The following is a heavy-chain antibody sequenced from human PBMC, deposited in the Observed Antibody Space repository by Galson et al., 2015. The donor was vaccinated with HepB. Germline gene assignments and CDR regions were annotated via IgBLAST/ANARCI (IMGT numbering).Heavy chain of an antibody. CDR3: ARIATHVYSSGWYRSRFDY. Sequence: SVKVSCKASGSTFTGYYMHWVRQAPGQGLEWMGWINPNSGGTNYAQKFQGRVTMTTDTSTSTAYIELRSLRSDDTAVYYCARIATHVYSSGWYRSRFDYWGQGTLVTVSS. V-gene: IGHV1-2*02. J-gene: IGHJ4*02. CDR1: GSTFTGYY. D-gene: IGHD6-19*01. CDR2: INPNSGGT.